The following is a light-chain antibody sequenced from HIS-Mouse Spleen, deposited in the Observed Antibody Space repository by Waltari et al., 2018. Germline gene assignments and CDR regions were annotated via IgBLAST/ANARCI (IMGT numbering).Light chain of an antibody. J-gene: IGLJ2*01. V-gene: IGLV3-10*01. CDR2: EDS. CDR3: YSTDSSGNHRV. Sequence: SYELTQPPSVSVSPGQTARITCSGDALPKKYAYWYQQKSGQGPVVVIYEDSKRPSGIPERFSGSISGTMATLTISGAQVEDEADYYCYSTDSSGNHRVFGGGTKLTVL. CDR1: ALPKKY.